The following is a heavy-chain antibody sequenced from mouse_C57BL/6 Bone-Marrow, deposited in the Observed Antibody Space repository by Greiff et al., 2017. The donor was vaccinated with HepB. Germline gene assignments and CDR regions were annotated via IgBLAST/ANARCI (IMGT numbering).Heavy chain of an antibody. J-gene: IGHJ3*01. Sequence: EVQLVESGGDLVKPGGSLKLSCAASGFTFSSYGMSWVRQTPDKRLEWVATISSGGSYTYYPDSVKGRFTISRDNAKNTLYLQMSSLKSEDTAMYYCARSYYSSWFAYWGQGTLVTVSA. CDR3: ARSYYSSWFAY. CDR1: GFTFSSYG. V-gene: IGHV5-6*01. D-gene: IGHD2-12*01. CDR2: ISSGGSYT.